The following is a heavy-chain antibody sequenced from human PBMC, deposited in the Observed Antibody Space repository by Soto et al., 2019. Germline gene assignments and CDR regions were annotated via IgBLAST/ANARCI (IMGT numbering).Heavy chain of an antibody. V-gene: IGHV4-34*01. D-gene: IGHD4-4*01. J-gene: IGHJ6*03. CDR3: ARAYSNYEGRYMDV. Sequence: SETLSLTCAVYGGSFSGYYWSWIRQPPGKGLEWIGEINHSGSTNYNPSLKSRVTISVDTSKNQFSLKLSSVTAADTAVYYCARAYSNYEGRYMDVWGKGTTVTVSS. CDR2: INHSGST. CDR1: GGSFSGYY.